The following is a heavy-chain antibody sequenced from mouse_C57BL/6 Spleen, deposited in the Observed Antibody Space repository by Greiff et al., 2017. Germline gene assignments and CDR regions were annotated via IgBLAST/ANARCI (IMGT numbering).Heavy chain of an antibody. D-gene: IGHD2-4*01. J-gene: IGHJ4*01. CDR2: ISSGSSTI. CDR3: ARIYYDYDGAWYYAMDY. Sequence: DVMLVESGGGLVKPGGSLKLSCAASGFTFSDYGMHWVRQAPEKGLEWVAYISSGSSTIYYADTVKGRFTISIDNAKNTLFLQMTSLRSEDTAMYYCARIYYDYDGAWYYAMDYWGQGTSVTVSS. CDR1: GFTFSDYG. V-gene: IGHV5-17*01.